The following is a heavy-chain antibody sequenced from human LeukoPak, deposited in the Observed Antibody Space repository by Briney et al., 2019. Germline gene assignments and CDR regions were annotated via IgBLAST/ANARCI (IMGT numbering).Heavy chain of an antibody. J-gene: IGHJ5*02. V-gene: IGHV4-61*01. D-gene: IGHD3-3*01. Sequence: PSETLPLTCAVAAYSIISGYYWSWIRQPPGKGLEWIGYIYYSGSTNYHPSLKSRVTISVDTSKTQSSLKSSSVTAADTAVYYRARADFWSGYGRRQPTNWFDPWGQGTLVTVSS. CDR3: ARADFWSGYGRRQPTNWFDP. CDR1: AYSIISGYY. CDR2: IYYSGST.